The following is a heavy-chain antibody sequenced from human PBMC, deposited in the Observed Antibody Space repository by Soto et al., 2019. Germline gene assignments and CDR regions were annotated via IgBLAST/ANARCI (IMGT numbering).Heavy chain of an antibody. V-gene: IGHV4-30-2*01. D-gene: IGHD2-15*01. CDR3: AGVGVVHARWFDP. CDR2: IYHSGST. CDR1: GGSIXSSGYS. J-gene: IGHJ5*02. Sequence: TXSLTCSFSGGSIXSSGYSGSWIRQPPGKGLEWIGYIYHSGSTYYNPSLKSRVTISVDRSKKQFSLKLSSVTAADTDVYYCAGVGVVHARWFDPWGQGTLGTVS.